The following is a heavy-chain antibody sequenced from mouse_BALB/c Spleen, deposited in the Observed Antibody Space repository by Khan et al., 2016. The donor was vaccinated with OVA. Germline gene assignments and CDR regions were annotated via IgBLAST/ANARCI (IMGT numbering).Heavy chain of an antibody. Sequence: QIQLVQSGPELKKPGETVTISCKASGYTFTNYGMNWVKQAPGKGLKWMGWINTNTGEPTYAEEFKGRFAFSLETSASTAYLQINSLKNEDTATYFCARPSTTVAWFAYWGQGTLVTVSA. CDR1: GYTFTNYG. V-gene: IGHV9-3*02. CDR2: INTNTGEP. D-gene: IGHD1-1*01. CDR3: ARPSTTVAWFAY. J-gene: IGHJ3*01.